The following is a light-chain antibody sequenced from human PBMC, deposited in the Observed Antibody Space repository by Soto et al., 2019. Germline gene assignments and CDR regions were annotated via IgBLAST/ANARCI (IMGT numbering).Light chain of an antibody. CDR2: RNN. CDR1: SSNIGSNY. Sequence: QSVLTQPPSASGTPGQRVTISCSGSSSNIGSNYVYWYQQLPGTAPKLLIYRNNQRPSGVPDRFSGSKSGTSASLAISGLRSEDEADYYCAAWDDSHYVFRTGTKLTVL. V-gene: IGLV1-47*01. CDR3: AAWDDSHYV. J-gene: IGLJ1*01.